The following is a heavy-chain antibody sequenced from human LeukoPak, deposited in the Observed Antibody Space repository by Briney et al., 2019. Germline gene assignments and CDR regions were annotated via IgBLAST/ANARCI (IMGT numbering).Heavy chain of an antibody. D-gene: IGHD3-10*01. V-gene: IGHV4-61*02. Sequence: PSETLSLTCTVSGGSISSGSYYWSWIRQPAGKGLEWIGRIYTSGSTNYNPSLKSRVTISVDTSKNQVSLKLSSVTAADTAVYYCARDVWFGAGRTFDYWGQGTLVTVSS. CDR1: GGSISSGSYY. CDR3: ARDVWFGAGRTFDY. J-gene: IGHJ4*02. CDR2: IYTSGST.